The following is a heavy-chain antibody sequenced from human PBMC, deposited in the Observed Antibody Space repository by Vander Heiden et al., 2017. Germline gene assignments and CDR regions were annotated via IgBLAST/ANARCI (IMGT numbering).Heavy chain of an antibody. J-gene: IGHJ4*02. CDR1: GFTFSRYA. CDR3: AKDWRFWGI. D-gene: IGHD3-16*01. CDR2: ISGSGGST. Sequence: EVQPLEPGGGLVQPGGSLSLSCAAFGFTFSRYAMSWVRRAPGKGLEWVSAISGSGGSTYYGDSVKGRFTISRDNSKNTLYLQMNSLGDEDTAVYYCAKDWRFWGIWGQGTLVTVSS. V-gene: IGHV3-23*01.